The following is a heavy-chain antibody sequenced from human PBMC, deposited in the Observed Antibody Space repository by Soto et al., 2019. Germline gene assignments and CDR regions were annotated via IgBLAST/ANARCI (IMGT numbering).Heavy chain of an antibody. J-gene: IGHJ4*02. CDR3: ARHTSGWHYYDY. V-gene: IGHV3-11*06. CDR1: GFTFSDHY. Sequence: QVQLVESGGALVKPGGSLRLSCAASGFTFSDHYMNWIRQAPGKGLEWVSYISGSSRYTNFADSVKGRFTISRDNAKNSLYLQMNSLRAEDTAVYYCARHTSGWHYYDYWGQGTPVTVSS. D-gene: IGHD6-19*01. CDR2: ISGSSRYT.